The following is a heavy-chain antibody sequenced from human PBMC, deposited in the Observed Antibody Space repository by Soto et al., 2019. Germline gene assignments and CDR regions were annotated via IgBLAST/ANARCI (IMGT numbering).Heavy chain of an antibody. V-gene: IGHV1-3*01. Sequence: ASVKGSCKASGYTFSSDAMHWVRQAPGQRLEWMGWINAGNGNTKYSQKFQGRVTITRDTSASTAYMELSSLRSEDTAVYYCGSTNYNTHLKSRVTISVDTSKNQFSLKLSSVTAADTAVYYCARSHGSGSYYNVGPIGYYYYYYMDVWGKGTTVTVSS. CDR2: INAGNGNT. J-gene: IGHJ6*03. CDR1: GYTFSSDA. CDR3: GSTNYNTHLKSRVTISVDTSKNQFSLKLSSVTAADTAVYYCARSHGSGSYYNVGPIGYYYYYYMDV. D-gene: IGHD3-10*01.